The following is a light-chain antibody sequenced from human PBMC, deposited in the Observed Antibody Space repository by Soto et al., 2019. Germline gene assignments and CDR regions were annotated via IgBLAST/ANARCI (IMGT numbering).Light chain of an antibody. CDR1: QNVRGY. V-gene: IGKV3-11*01. CDR3: QQNLGVHT. Sequence: VLTQSPGALSLYPWARATLSCMASQNVRGYLALYQQKPGQAPRRLIYDASNRATGIPARFSGSGSGTDFTLTISSLEPEDSAVYYCQQNLGVHTFGQGTKVDI. CDR2: DAS. J-gene: IGKJ1*01.